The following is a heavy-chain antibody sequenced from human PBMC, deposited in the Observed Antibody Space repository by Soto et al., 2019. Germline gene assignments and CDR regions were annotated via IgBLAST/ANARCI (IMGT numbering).Heavy chain of an antibody. V-gene: IGHV1-69*01. Sequence: PVNGSWKASGDAFSSYAISWGRQSPRQGLEWMGGIIPIFGTANYAQKFQGRVTITADESPRTAYMELSSLRSHDTAVYYCARKPSHDSRGYYTRWGQGTLVTVSS. D-gene: IGHD3-22*01. CDR1: GDAFSSYA. CDR2: IIPIFGTA. J-gene: IGHJ4*02. CDR3: ARKPSHDSRGYYTR.